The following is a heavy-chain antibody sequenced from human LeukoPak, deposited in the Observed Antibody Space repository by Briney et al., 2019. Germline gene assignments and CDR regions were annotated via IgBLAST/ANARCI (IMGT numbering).Heavy chain of an antibody. V-gene: IGHV3-23*01. D-gene: IGHD6-13*01. Sequence: PGGSLRLSCAASGFTFSSFGISWVSQAPGKGLEWVSSISGSGSSTYYADSVKGRFTISRDNSKNTVYLQMNSLRADDTAVYYCAKDSTYSNTWYYFDYWGRGTLVSASS. CDR2: ISGSGSST. J-gene: IGHJ4*02. CDR3: AKDSTYSNTWYYFDY. CDR1: GFTFSSFG.